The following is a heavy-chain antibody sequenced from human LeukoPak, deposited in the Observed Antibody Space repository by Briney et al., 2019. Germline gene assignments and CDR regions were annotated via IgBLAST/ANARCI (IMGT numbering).Heavy chain of an antibody. CDR1: GFPFSSYA. Sequence: PGGSLRLSCAASGFPFSSYAMHWVRQAPGKGLEWVAVISYDGSNKYYADSVKGRFTISRDNSKNTLYLQMNSLRAEDTAVYYCARAGLRERQLHRYWGQGTLVTVSS. CDR3: ARAGLRERQLHRY. J-gene: IGHJ4*02. D-gene: IGHD6-13*01. CDR2: ISYDGSNK. V-gene: IGHV3-30*04.